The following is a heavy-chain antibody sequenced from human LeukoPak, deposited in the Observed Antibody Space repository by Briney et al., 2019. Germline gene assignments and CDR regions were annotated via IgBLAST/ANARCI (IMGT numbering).Heavy chain of an antibody. CDR3: AREVTYYYDSSGYHYDAFDI. V-gene: IGHV1-18*04. CDR1: GYTFTNYD. Sequence: ASVKVSCKASGYTFTNYDMSWVRQAPGQGLEWMGWLSAYNGNTNYAQRFQGRVTMTTDTSTRTAYMELRSLRSDDTAVYYCAREVTYYYDSSGYHYDAFDIWSQGTMVTVSS. J-gene: IGHJ3*02. D-gene: IGHD3-22*01. CDR2: LSAYNGNT.